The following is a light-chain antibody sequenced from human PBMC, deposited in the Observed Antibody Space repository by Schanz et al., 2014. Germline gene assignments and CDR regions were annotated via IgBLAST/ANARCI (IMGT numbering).Light chain of an antibody. CDR2: GVS. J-gene: IGLJ1*01. CDR3: SSYAGSAHV. Sequence: QSALTQPPSASGSPGQSVTISCTGTSSDIGGYNFVSWYQQHPGEAPKLMIYGVSKRPSGVPDRFSGSKSGNTASLTVSGLQAEDEADYYCSSYAGSAHVFGTGTKLTVL. CDR1: SSDIGGYNF. V-gene: IGLV2-8*01.